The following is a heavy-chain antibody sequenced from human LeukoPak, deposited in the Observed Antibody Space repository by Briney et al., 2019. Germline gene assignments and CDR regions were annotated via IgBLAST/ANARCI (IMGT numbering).Heavy chain of an antibody. V-gene: IGHV3-9*01. CDR3: AKAGCSSTSCDRGAFDY. D-gene: IGHD2-2*01. CDR1: GFTFDDYA. J-gene: IGHJ4*02. Sequence: GGSLRLSCAASGFTFDDYAMHWVRQAPGKGLEWVSGISWNSGSIGYADSVKGRFTISRDNAKNSLYLRMNSLRAEDTALYYCAKAGCSSTSCDRGAFDYWGQGTLVTVSS. CDR2: ISWNSGSI.